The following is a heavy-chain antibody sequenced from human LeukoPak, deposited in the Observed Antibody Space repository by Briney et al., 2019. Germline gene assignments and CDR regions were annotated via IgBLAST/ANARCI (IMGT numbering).Heavy chain of an antibody. D-gene: IGHD5-18*01. J-gene: IGHJ4*02. V-gene: IGHV3-21*04. Sequence: GGSLRLSCAASGFTFNSYSMNWFRQAPGKGLEWVSSISSSSRFIYYADSVKGRFTISRDNAKNSLYLQMNSLRAEDTAVYYCARVFDTAYYYFDYWGQGTLVTVSS. CDR2: ISSSSRFI. CDR3: ARVFDTAYYYFDY. CDR1: GFTFNSYS.